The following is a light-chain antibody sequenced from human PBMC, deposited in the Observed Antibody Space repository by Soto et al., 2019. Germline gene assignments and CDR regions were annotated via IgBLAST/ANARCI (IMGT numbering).Light chain of an antibody. Sequence: EVVLTQSPGTLSLSPGDRATLSCRASHGVSNNYFAWYQQKPGQPPRLLIYATSSRATGIPGRFSGSGSETDFTLTISRLEPEDFAVYYCQQYGGALTFGGGTKVEIK. CDR1: HGVSNNY. J-gene: IGKJ4*01. CDR2: ATS. CDR3: QQYGGALT. V-gene: IGKV3-20*01.